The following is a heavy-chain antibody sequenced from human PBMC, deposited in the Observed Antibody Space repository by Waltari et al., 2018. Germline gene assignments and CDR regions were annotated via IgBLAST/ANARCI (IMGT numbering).Heavy chain of an antibody. CDR2: ISSSGSTI. CDR1: GFTFSSYE. Sequence: EVQLVESGGGLVQPGGSLGLSCAASGFTFSSYEMNWVRQAPGKGLEWVSYISSSGSTIYYADSVKGRFTISRDNAKNSLYLQMNSLRAEDTAVYYCARRAYYFDYWGQGTLVTVSS. V-gene: IGHV3-48*03. J-gene: IGHJ4*02. CDR3: ARRAYYFDY.